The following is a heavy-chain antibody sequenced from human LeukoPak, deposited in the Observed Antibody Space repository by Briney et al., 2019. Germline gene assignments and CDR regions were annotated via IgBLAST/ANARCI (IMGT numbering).Heavy chain of an antibody. CDR1: GFTFSSYA. CDR2: VGSDGINT. V-gene: IGHV3-23*01. Sequence: GGSLRLSCAASGFTFSSYAMSWVRQAPGKGLEWVSAVGSDGINTAYADSVRGRFTISRDNSKNTLYLQLSSLRAEDTAVYYCAKGLVAGSQYFDYWGQGTLVTVSS. J-gene: IGHJ4*02. CDR3: AKGLVAGSQYFDY. D-gene: IGHD6-19*01.